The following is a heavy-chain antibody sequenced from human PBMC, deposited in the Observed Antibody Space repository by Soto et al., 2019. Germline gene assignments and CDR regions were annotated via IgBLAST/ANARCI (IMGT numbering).Heavy chain of an antibody. CDR2: INHSGST. CDR3: ARKVRYYYGSGSHGKYDYYYGMDV. CDR1: GGSFSGYY. J-gene: IGHJ6*02. Sequence: PSETLSLTCAVYGGSFSGYYWSWIRQPPGKGLEWIGEINHSGSTNYNPSLKSRVTISVDTSKNRFSLKLSSVTAADTAVYYCARKVRYYYGSGSHGKYDYYYGMDVWGQGTTVTVSS. V-gene: IGHV4-34*01. D-gene: IGHD3-10*01.